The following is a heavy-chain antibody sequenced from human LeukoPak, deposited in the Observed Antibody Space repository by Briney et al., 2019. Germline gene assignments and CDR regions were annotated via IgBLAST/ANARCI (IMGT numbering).Heavy chain of an antibody. J-gene: IGHJ4*02. CDR3: ARDMWGTFDY. CDR1: GFTFRDFW. V-gene: IGHV3-74*01. D-gene: IGHD7-27*01. Sequence: GGSLRLSCAASGFTFRDFWMHWVRQVPGKGTVWVSRMNPDGSATYYAESVKGRFTISRDNAENTMYLQMSRPRSEDTAVYYCARDMWGTFDYWGQGALVTVFS. CDR2: MNPDGSAT.